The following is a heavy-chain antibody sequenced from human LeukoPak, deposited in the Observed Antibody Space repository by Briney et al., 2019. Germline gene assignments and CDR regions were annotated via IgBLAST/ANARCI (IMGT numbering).Heavy chain of an antibody. D-gene: IGHD3-22*01. V-gene: IGHV4-34*01. J-gene: IGHJ3*02. CDR1: GGSFSGYY. Sequence: PSETLSLTCAVYGGSFSGYYWSWIRQPPGKGLEWIGEINHSGSTNYNPSLKSRVTISVDPSKNQFSLNLSSVTAADTAVYYCARARPPLRFTMRYAFDNWGQGTMVTVSS. CDR3: ARARPPLRFTMRYAFDN. CDR2: INHSGST.